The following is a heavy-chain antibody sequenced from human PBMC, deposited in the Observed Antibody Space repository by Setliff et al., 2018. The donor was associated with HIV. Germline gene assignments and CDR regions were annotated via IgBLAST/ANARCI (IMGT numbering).Heavy chain of an antibody. CDR2: MYYSGST. D-gene: IGHD2-15*01. V-gene: IGHV4-39*01. J-gene: IGHJ5*02. Sequence: SETLSLTCTVSGGSISSSSYYWGWIRQSPGKGLEWIGSMYYSGSTHYNPSLKSRVTISVDTSKTQFSLNLSSVTAADTAVYYCARHEGYLYDGSRYFGRFDPWGQGILVTVSS. CDR1: GGSISSSSYY. CDR3: ARHEGYLYDGSRYFGRFDP.